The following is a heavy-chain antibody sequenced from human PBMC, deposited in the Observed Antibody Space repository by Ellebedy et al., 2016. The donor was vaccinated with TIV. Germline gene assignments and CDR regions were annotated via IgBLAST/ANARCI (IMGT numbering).Heavy chain of an antibody. Sequence: GESLKISXAASGFTFSNAWMSWVRQAPGKGLEWVGRIKSKTDGGTTDYAAPVKGRFTISRDDSKNTLYLQMNSLKTEDTAVYYCTTRGGDMIVVVNLISPFGYWGQGTLVTVSS. J-gene: IGHJ4*02. CDR3: TTRGGDMIVVVNLISPFGY. CDR1: GFTFSNAW. D-gene: IGHD3-22*01. CDR2: IKSKTDGGTT. V-gene: IGHV3-15*01.